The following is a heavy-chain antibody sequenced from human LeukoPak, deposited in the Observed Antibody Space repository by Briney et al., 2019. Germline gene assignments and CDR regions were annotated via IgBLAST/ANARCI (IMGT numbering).Heavy chain of an antibody. CDR2: ISYDGSNK. CDR3: AVTMVRGVPRADDY. V-gene: IGHV3-30-3*01. CDR1: GFTFSSYA. Sequence: GGSLRLSCAASGFTFSSYAMHWVRQAPGKGLEWVAVISYDGSNKYYADSVKGRFTISRDNSKNTLYLQMNSLRAEDTAVYYCAVTMVRGVPRADDYWGQETLVTVSS. J-gene: IGHJ4*02. D-gene: IGHD3-10*01.